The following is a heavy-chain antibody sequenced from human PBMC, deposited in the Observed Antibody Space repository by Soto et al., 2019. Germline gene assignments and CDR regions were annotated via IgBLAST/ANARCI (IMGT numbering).Heavy chain of an antibody. CDR2: IIPIFGTA. CDR3: ARSGGGVAVAGTVDY. J-gene: IGHJ4*02. V-gene: IGHV1-69*05. D-gene: IGHD6-19*01. CDR1: GGTFSSYA. Sequence: QVQLVQSGAEVKKPGSSVKVSCKASGGTFSSYAISWVRQAPGQGLEWMGGIIPIFGTANYAQKLQGRVTMTTDTSTSTAYMELRSLRSDDTAVYYCARSGGGVAVAGTVDYWGQGTLVTVSS.